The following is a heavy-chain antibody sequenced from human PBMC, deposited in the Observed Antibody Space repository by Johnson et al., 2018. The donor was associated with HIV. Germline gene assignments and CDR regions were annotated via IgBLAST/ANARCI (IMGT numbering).Heavy chain of an antibody. CDR2: INWNGGSR. J-gene: IGHJ3*02. CDR1: GFNVSSNY. V-gene: IGHV3-20*04. Sequence: VQLVESGGGLVQPGGSLRLSCAVSGFNVSSNYMSWVRQAPGKGLEWVSGINWNGGSRGYADSVKGRFTISRDNAKNSLYLQMNSLKTEDTAVYYCTTEILVRAFDIWGQGTMVTVSS. D-gene: IGHD2-8*02. CDR3: TTEILVRAFDI.